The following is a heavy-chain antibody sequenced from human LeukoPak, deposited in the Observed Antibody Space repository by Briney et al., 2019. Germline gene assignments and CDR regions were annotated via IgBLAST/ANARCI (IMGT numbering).Heavy chain of an antibody. J-gene: IGHJ5*02. CDR2: INQSGST. D-gene: IGHD3-3*01. Sequence: SETLSLTCAVYGGSFNNHYWSWIRQPPGRGLEWIGEINQSGSTNYNPSLKSRVTMSVDTSKNQFSLKLSSVTAADTAVYYCATAGTIFGVVMFDPWGQGTLVTVSS. CDR1: GGSFNNHY. CDR3: ATAGTIFGVVMFDP. V-gene: IGHV4-34*01.